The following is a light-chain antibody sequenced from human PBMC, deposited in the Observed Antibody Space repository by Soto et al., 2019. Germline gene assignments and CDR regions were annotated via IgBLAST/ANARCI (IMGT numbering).Light chain of an antibody. CDR2: GAS. CDR3: QHYVGGPTVT. CDR1: HSVGSR. Sequence: EIVMTQSPGTLSLSPGERATLSCRTSHSVGSRLAWYQQKPGQAPRLLISGASTRATGIPDRFSGSGSGTYFTLTISRLEPEDFELYYCQHYVGGPTVTFGQGTRLEIK. J-gene: IGKJ5*01. V-gene: IGKV3-20*01.